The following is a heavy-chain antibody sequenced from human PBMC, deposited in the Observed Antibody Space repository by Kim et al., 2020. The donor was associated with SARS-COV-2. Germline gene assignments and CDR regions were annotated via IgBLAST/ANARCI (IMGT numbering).Heavy chain of an antibody. V-gene: IGHV5-10-1*01. CDR2: DSYT. CDR3: ARDTIVDY. D-gene: IGHD5-18*01. J-gene: IGHJ4*02. Sequence: DSYTNYSPSFQGHVTISADKSISTAYLQWSSLKASDTAMYYCARDTIVDYWGQGTLVTVSS.